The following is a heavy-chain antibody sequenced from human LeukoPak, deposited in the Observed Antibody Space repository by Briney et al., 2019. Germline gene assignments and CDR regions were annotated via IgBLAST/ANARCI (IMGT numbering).Heavy chain of an antibody. J-gene: IGHJ3*02. CDR2: ISSSSSTI. V-gene: IGHV3-48*01. D-gene: IGHD5-18*01. CDR3: ARARDGYSYGYDAFDI. Sequence: GGSLRLSCAASGFTFSSYSMNWVRQAPGKGLEWVSYISSSSSTIYYADSVKGRFTISRDNAKNSLYLQMNSLRAEDTAVYYCARARDGYSYGYDAFDIWGQGTMVTVSS. CDR1: GFTFSSYS.